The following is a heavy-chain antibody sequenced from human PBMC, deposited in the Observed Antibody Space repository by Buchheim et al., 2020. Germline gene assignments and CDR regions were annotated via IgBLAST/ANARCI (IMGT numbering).Heavy chain of an antibody. CDR3: AREVIAAAGTGGRAYYYGMDV. Sequence: QAQLVQSGAEVKKPGASVKVSCKASEYIFTSYYIHWVRQAPGQGLEWMGGIIPIFGTANYAQKFQGRVTITADKSTSTAYMELSSLRSEDTAVYYCAREVIAAAGTGGRAYYYGMDVWGQGTT. V-gene: IGHV1-69*06. J-gene: IGHJ6*02. CDR1: EYIFTSYY. D-gene: IGHD6-13*01. CDR2: IIPIFGTA.